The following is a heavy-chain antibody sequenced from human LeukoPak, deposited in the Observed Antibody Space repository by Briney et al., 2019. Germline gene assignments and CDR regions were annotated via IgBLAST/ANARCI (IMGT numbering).Heavy chain of an antibody. J-gene: IGHJ4*02. Sequence: ASVKVSCKASGYTFTGYYMHWVRQAPGQGLEWMGWINPNSGGTNYAQKFQGRVTMTRDTSISTACMELSRLRSDDTAVYYCARELRYSYGYKFGYWGQGTLVTVSS. CDR3: ARELRYSYGYKFGY. CDR1: GYTFTGYY. CDR2: INPNSGGT. V-gene: IGHV1-2*02. D-gene: IGHD5-18*01.